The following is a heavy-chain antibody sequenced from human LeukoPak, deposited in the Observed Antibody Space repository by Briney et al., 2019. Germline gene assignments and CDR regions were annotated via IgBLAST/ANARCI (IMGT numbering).Heavy chain of an antibody. CDR1: GGSISSGGYY. J-gene: IGHJ6*02. CDR2: IYYSGST. D-gene: IGHD2-2*01. V-gene: IGHV4-31*03. Sequence: PSETLSLTCTVSGGSISSGGYYWSWIRQHPGKGLERIGYIYYSGSTYYNPSLKSRVTISVDTSKNQFSLKLSSVTAADTAVYYCARALTIAPAAIPYYYYGMDVWGQGTTVTVSS. CDR3: ARALTIAPAAIPYYYYGMDV.